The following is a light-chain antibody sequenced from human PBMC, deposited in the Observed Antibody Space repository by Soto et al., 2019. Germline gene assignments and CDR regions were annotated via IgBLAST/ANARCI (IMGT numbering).Light chain of an antibody. Sequence: EIVLTQSPATLSLSPGERATLSCRASQSVVTYLAWYQQKPGQAPRLLIYDASNRATGIPARFSGSGSGTAFTLTISRLVSQDFARSYCQQRRNRITFGQGTRLEI. CDR1: QSVVTY. J-gene: IGKJ5*01. CDR3: QQRRNRIT. V-gene: IGKV3-11*01. CDR2: DAS.